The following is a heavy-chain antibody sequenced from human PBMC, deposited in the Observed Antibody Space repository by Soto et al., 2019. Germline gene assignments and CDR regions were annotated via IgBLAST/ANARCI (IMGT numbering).Heavy chain of an antibody. J-gene: IGHJ4*02. CDR3: ARGPVAGTLRYFDY. CDR1: GGSFSGYY. Sequence: QVQLQQWGAGLLKPSETLSLTCAVYGGSFSGYYWSWIRQPPGKGLEWIGEINHSGSTNYNPSLKSRVTISVDTSRNHFSLKLSSVTAADTAVYYCARGPVAGTLRYFDYWGKGTLVTVSS. D-gene: IGHD6-19*01. CDR2: INHSGST. V-gene: IGHV4-34*01.